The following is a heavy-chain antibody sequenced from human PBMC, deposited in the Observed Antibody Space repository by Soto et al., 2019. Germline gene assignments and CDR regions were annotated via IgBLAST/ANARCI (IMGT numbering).Heavy chain of an antibody. D-gene: IGHD2-2*01. CDR1: GFTFSSYA. CDR2: ISYDGSNK. V-gene: IGHV3-30-3*01. J-gene: IGHJ3*02. Sequence: QVQLVESGGGVVQPGRSLRLSCAASGFTFSSYAMHWVRQAPGKGLEWVAVISYDGSNKYYADSVKGRFTISRDNSKNTLYLQMNSLRAEDTAVYYCARDLLGVVGVTGAFDIWGQGTMVTVSS. CDR3: ARDLLGVVGVTGAFDI.